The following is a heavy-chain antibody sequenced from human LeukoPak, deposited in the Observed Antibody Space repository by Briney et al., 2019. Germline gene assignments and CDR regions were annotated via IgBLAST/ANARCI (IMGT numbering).Heavy chain of an antibody. CDR3: ARSNRNVDNAFDI. Sequence: SETLSLTCTVSGGSIGSGGYYWSWIRQHPGKGLEWIGYIYYSGSTYYNPSLKSRVTISVDTSKNQFSLKLSSVTAADTAVYYCARSNRNVDNAFDIWGQGTMVTVSS. V-gene: IGHV4-31*03. CDR2: IYYSGST. CDR1: GGSIGSGGYY. D-gene: IGHD1-14*01. J-gene: IGHJ3*02.